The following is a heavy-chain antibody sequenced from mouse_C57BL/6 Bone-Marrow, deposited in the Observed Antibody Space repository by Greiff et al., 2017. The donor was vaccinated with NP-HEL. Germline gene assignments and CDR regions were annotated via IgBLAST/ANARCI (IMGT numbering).Heavy chain of an antibody. CDR2: IDPSDSYT. CDR3: ARFQAGYYYDY. D-gene: IGHD3-2*02. J-gene: IGHJ2*01. V-gene: IGHV1-50*01. Sequence: QVQLKQPGAELVKPGASVKLSCKASGYTFTSYWMQWVKQRPGQGLEWIGEIDPSDSYTNYNQKFKGKATLTVDTSSSTAYVQLSSLTSEDSAVYYCARFQAGYYYDYWGQGTTLTVSA. CDR1: GYTFTSYW.